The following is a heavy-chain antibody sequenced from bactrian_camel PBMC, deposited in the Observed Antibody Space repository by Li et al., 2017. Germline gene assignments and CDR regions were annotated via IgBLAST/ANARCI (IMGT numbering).Heavy chain of an antibody. CDR1: GFTFSSRK. J-gene: IGHJ4*01. Sequence: VQLVESGGGLVQPGGSLTLSCETSGFTFSSRKMTWIRQAPGKGLEWVSSIYKDGSATYYPRSVKGRFTISRDNTKNTVYLQIDNLKSEDTGLYYCATEEGLTMSYFDYWGQGTQVTVS. CDR2: IYKDGSAT. V-gene: IGHV3S6*01. CDR3: ATEEGLTMSYFDY. D-gene: IGHD4*01.